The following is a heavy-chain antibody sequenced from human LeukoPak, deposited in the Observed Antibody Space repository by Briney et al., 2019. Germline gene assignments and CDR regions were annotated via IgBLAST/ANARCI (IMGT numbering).Heavy chain of an antibody. J-gene: IGHJ3*02. CDR3: ARITMVRGAKRAFDI. Sequence: GASVKVSCKASGYTFTSYGISWVRQAPGQGLEWMGWISAYNGNTNYAQKLQGRVTMTTDTSMSTAYMELRSLRSDDTAVYYCARITMVRGAKRAFDIWGQGTMVTVSS. CDR2: ISAYNGNT. D-gene: IGHD3-10*01. CDR1: GYTFTSYG. V-gene: IGHV1-18*01.